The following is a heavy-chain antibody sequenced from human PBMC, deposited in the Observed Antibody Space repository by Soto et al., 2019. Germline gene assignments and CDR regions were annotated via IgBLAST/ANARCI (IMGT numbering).Heavy chain of an antibody. J-gene: IGHJ6*02. CDR3: AREAGTIGNYYYGMDV. CDR2: INPNSGGT. Sequence: QVPLVQSGAEVKKPGASVRVSCKASGYSFTGYYMHWVRLAPGQGLEWMGWINPNSGGTNHAQKFQGRVTMTRDTSISTAYMELTRLTSNDTAVYFCAREAGTIGNYYYGMDVWGQGTTVTVS. V-gene: IGHV1-2*02. D-gene: IGHD1-7*01. CDR1: GYSFTGYY.